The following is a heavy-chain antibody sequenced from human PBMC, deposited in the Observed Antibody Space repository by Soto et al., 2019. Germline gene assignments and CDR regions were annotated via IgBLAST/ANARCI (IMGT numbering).Heavy chain of an antibody. D-gene: IGHD2-2*01. CDR2: IVPIIATT. Sequence: QVQLLQSGAEVKKPGSSVKVSCQASRDTFNTYAVSWVRQAPGQGLAWMGGIVPIIATTYYAENFQGRITITADDSTTTVYMELSDLRSEDTAIYYCARGCFSNSWRFDHWGQGTLLTVSS. CDR3: ARGCFSNSWRFDH. V-gene: IGHV1-69*01. J-gene: IGHJ4*02. CDR1: RDTFNTYA.